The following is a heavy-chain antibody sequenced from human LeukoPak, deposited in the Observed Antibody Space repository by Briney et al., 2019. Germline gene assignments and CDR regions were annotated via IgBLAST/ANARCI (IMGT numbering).Heavy chain of an antibody. J-gene: IGHJ4*02. CDR1: GFTFSNYW. CDR3: ARDSGSYHFDSC. CDR2: IKQDGSQK. Sequence: GGSLRLSCAASGFTFSNYWMGWVRQAPGKGLEWVANIKQDGSQKYFGDSVKGRFTISRDNAENSLFLQLSSLRDEDTAVYYCARDSGSYHFDSCWGQGTLVTVSS. D-gene: IGHD1-26*01. V-gene: IGHV3-7*01.